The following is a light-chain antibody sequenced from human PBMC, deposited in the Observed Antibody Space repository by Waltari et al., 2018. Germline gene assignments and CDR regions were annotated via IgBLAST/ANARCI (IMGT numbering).Light chain of an antibody. CDR2: EDY. J-gene: IGLJ3*02. CDR1: SSDVGPSNL. CDR3: CSYVSGDTWV. Sequence: QSPLTQPAPVSGSPGQSITISCTGTSSDVGPSNLFSWYQQHPGKAPKLMIYEDYKRPSGVSNRFSGSKSGNTASLTISGLQAEDEADYYCCSYVSGDTWVFGGGTELAVL. V-gene: IGLV2-23*01.